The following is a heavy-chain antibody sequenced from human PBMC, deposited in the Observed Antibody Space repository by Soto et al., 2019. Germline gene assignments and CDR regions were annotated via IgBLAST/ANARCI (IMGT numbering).Heavy chain of an antibody. Sequence: QVQLVQSGAEVKKPGSSVKVSCKASGGTFSSYAISWVRQAPGQGLEWMGGIIPIFGTANYAQKFQGRVTITADKSTSTAYMELSSLRSEDTAVYYCAREGANDSSGYYYYYGMDVWGQGTTVTVSS. V-gene: IGHV1-69*06. CDR3: AREGANDSSGYYYYYGMDV. D-gene: IGHD3-22*01. CDR1: GGTFSSYA. J-gene: IGHJ6*02. CDR2: IIPIFGTA.